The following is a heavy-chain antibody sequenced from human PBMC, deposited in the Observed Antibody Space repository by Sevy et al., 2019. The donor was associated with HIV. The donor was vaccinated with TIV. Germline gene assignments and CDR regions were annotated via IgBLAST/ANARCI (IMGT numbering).Heavy chain of an antibody. CDR1: GFNFGDYA. Sequence: GGSLGLSCTASGFNFGDYAMSWCRQAPGKGLEWIGFIRSKTYGGTTEYAASVKGRFTISRDDSNSIASLQMNSLKTEDTAVYYCARVRGTISPYYYFGMDVWGQGTTVTVSS. CDR2: IRSKTYGGTT. V-gene: IGHV3-49*03. CDR3: ARVRGTISPYYYFGMDV. J-gene: IGHJ6*02. D-gene: IGHD3-16*01.